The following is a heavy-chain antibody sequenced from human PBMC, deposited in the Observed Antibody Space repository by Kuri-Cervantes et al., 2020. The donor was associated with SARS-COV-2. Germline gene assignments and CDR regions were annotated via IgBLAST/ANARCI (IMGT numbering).Heavy chain of an antibody. CDR2: ISSSSSTI. CDR1: GFTFSSYS. V-gene: IGHV3-48*01. J-gene: IGHJ5*02. Sequence: GESLKISCAASGFTFSSYSMNWVRQAPGKGLEWVSYISSSSSTIYYADSVKGRFTISRDNAKNSLYLQMNSLRAEDTAVYYCAREVTIFGAVSRGFDPWGQGTLVTVSS. D-gene: IGHD3-3*01. CDR3: AREVTIFGAVSRGFDP.